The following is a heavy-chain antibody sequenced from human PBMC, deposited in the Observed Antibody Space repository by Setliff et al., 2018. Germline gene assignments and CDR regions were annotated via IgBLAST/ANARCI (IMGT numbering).Heavy chain of an antibody. Sequence: GESLKISCKGSGNSFTNYWIGWVRQMPGKGLEWMGIIYPGDSDTRHSPSFQGHVTISADKSITTAYLQWSSLKASDTAMYYCARSAWGSSGYYPYYFDYWGQGTLVTVSS. D-gene: IGHD3-22*01. J-gene: IGHJ4*02. CDR3: ARSAWGSSGYYPYYFDY. V-gene: IGHV5-51*01. CDR1: GNSFTNYW. CDR2: IYPGDSDT.